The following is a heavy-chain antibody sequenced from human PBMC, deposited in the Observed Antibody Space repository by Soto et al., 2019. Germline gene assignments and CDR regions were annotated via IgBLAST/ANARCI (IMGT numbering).Heavy chain of an antibody. V-gene: IGHV3-21*01. J-gene: IGHJ4*02. CDR2: ISPSSSYI. CDR1: GFSFNSYS. Sequence: EVQLVESGGGLVKPGGSLRLSCAASGFSFNSYSMNWVRQAPGKGLEWVSSISPSSSYIYYADSVKGRFTISRDNAKNSLYLQMNSLRAEDTAVYYCARDLAMVRGVPRYFDYWGQGTLVTVSS. D-gene: IGHD3-10*01. CDR3: ARDLAMVRGVPRYFDY.